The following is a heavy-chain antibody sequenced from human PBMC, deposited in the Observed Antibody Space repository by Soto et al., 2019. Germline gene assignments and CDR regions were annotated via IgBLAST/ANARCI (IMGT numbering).Heavy chain of an antibody. CDR1: GFTFSSYS. V-gene: IGHV3-21*01. CDR2: ISSSSSYI. Sequence: GGSLRLSCAASGFTFSSYSMNWVRQAPGKGLEWVSSISSSSSYIYYADSVKGRFTISRDNAKNSLYLQMNSLRAEDTAVYYCASKGLRGVSWETWGQGTLVTVSS. D-gene: IGHD4-17*01. J-gene: IGHJ5*02. CDR3: ASKGLRGVSWET.